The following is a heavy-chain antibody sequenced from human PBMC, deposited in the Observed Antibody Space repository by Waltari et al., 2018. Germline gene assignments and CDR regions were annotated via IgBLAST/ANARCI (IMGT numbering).Heavy chain of an antibody. D-gene: IGHD6-19*01. Sequence: QVQLVQSGAEVKKPGSSVKVSCKASGGTFSSYAISWVRQAPGQGLEWMGGIIPIFGTASYAQKFQGRVTITADESTSTAYMELSSLRSEDTAVYYCAGGKQWLAHYYYYYGMDVWGQGTTVTVSS. CDR3: AGGKQWLAHYYYYYGMDV. CDR2: IIPIFGTA. CDR1: GGTFSSYA. J-gene: IGHJ6*02. V-gene: IGHV1-69*01.